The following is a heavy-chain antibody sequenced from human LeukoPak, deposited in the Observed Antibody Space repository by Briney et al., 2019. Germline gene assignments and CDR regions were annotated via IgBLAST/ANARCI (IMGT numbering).Heavy chain of an antibody. D-gene: IGHD4-17*01. J-gene: IGHJ4*02. V-gene: IGHV4-34*01. CDR1: GGSFSNYY. CDR2: INQSGVS. Sequence: SETLSLTCAVYGGSFSNYYWSWIRQPPGKGLEWIGEINQSGVSNYNPSLKSRVTISVDTSKSQFSLKLSSVTAADTAVYYCARGRNDYGDFDFDYWGQGTLVTVSS. CDR3: ARGRNDYGDFDFDY.